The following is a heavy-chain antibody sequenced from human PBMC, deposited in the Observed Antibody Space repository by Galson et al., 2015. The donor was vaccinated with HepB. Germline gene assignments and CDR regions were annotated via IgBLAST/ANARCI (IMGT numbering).Heavy chain of an antibody. CDR1: GFTSSSYG. Sequence: SLRLSCAASGFTSSSYGMHWVRQAPGKGLEWVAVISYDGSNKYYADSVKGRFTISRDNSKNTLYLQMNSLRAEDTAVYYCARDGYNPDAFDIWGQGTMVTVSS. CDR3: ARDGYNPDAFDI. J-gene: IGHJ3*02. CDR2: ISYDGSNK. D-gene: IGHD5-24*01. V-gene: IGHV3-30*03.